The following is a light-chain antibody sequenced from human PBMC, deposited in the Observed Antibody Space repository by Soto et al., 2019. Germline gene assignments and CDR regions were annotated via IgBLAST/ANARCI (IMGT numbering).Light chain of an antibody. Sequence: EIVLTQSPTTLSLSAGETATLSCKASQSMSSYLAWYQQKPGQAPRLLIYDASNRATGIPGRFSGSGSGTDFTLTISSLEPEDFAVYYCQQRSDWPPYTFGQGTKLEIK. J-gene: IGKJ2*01. CDR1: QSMSSY. CDR2: DAS. V-gene: IGKV3-11*01. CDR3: QQRSDWPPYT.